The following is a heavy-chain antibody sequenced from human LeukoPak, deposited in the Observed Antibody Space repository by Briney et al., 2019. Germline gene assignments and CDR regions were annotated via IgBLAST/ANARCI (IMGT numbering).Heavy chain of an antibody. CDR1: GYNFAHYH. Sequence: ASVKVSCKASGYNFAHYHTHWVRQAPGQGLEWMGSLNPNTGDTLLAQKFQGRVTMTRDTSITVGYMELSSLTFDDTAVYYCARDPDSGPDPWGQGTLVTVAS. D-gene: IGHD2-15*01. V-gene: IGHV1-2*02. CDR2: LNPNTGDT. CDR3: ARDPDSGPDP. J-gene: IGHJ5*02.